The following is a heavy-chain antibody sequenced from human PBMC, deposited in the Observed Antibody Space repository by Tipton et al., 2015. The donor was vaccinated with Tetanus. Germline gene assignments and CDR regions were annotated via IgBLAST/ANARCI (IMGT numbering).Heavy chain of an antibody. V-gene: IGHV7-4-1*02. Sequence: QSGAEVKKPGASVKVSCKASGYTFTGFPMNWVRQAPGQGLEWMGWINSNTGNPTYAQGFTGRFVFSVDTSVSTAYLQISGLKAEDTAVYYCARGGGMTGTTPYWGQGTLVTVSS. CDR3: ARGGGMTGTTPY. J-gene: IGHJ4*02. CDR2: INSNTGNP. D-gene: IGHD1-7*01. CDR1: GYTFTGFP.